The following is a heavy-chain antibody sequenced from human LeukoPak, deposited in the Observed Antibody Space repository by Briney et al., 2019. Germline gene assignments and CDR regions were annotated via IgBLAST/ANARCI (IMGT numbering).Heavy chain of an antibody. D-gene: IGHD6-13*01. J-gene: IGHJ4*02. CDR3: AEALEQETVIALDS. Sequence: QTGGSLRLSCAASGFTFSTYAMSWVRQAPGKGLEWVSAISGSGGSSYYADSVKGRFTISRDNSKNTLYLQMNSLRAEDTSIYFCAEALEQETVIALDSWGQGTLVTVSS. CDR2: ISGSGGSS. CDR1: GFTFSTYA. V-gene: IGHV3-23*01.